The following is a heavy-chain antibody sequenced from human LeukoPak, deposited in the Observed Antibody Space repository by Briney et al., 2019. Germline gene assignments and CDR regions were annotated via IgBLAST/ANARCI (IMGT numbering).Heavy chain of an antibody. Sequence: SQTLSLTCTVSGGSISSGDYYWSWIRQPPGKGLEWIGYIYYSGSTYYNPSLKSRVTISVDTSKNQFSLKLSSVTAADTAVYYCALHQEEGVVVVAADDAFDIWGQGTMVTVSS. D-gene: IGHD2-15*01. V-gene: IGHV4-30-4*01. CDR1: GGSISSGDYY. J-gene: IGHJ3*02. CDR3: ALHQEEGVVVVAADDAFDI. CDR2: IYYSGST.